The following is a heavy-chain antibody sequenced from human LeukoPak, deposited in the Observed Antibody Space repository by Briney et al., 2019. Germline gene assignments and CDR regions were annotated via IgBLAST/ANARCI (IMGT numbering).Heavy chain of an antibody. CDR3: ARDPNGDYVGAFDM. J-gene: IGHJ3*02. CDR1: GFIFSDYA. Sequence: GGSLRLSCTASGFIFSDYAMMWVRQSPGKGPEWVAAIRGAGGGAFYADSVRGRFTISRDNSKYTLFLQMNRLRAEDTAVYYCARDPNGDYVGAFDMWGPGTMVTVSS. CDR2: IRGAGGGA. D-gene: IGHD4-17*01. V-gene: IGHV3-23*01.